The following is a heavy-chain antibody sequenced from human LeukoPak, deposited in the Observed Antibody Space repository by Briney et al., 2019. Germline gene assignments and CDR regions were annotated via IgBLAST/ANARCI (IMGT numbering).Heavy chain of an antibody. J-gene: IGHJ4*02. V-gene: IGHV1-18*01. CDR2: ISAYNGNT. Sequence: ASVKVFCKASGYTFTSYGISWVRQAPGQGLEWMGWISAYNGNTNYAQKLQGRVTMTTDTSTSTAYMELRSLRSDDTAVYYCARDGTILLWFGESRKYIDYWGQGTLVTVSS. CDR1: GYTFTSYG. CDR3: ARDGTILLWFGESRKYIDY. D-gene: IGHD3-10*01.